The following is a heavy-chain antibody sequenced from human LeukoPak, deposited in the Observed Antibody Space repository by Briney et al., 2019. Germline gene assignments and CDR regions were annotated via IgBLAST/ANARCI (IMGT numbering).Heavy chain of an antibody. D-gene: IGHD3-22*01. CDR2: IRPDGSEI. CDR3: AKRSSGYYFDD. V-gene: IGHV3-7*03. Sequence: GGSLRLSCAASGFTFSSYWMSWVRQAPGKGLEWVANIRPDGSEIYYGDSVKGRFTISRDNAKNSLYLQMNSLRAEDTALYYCAKRSSGYYFDDWGQGTLVTVSS. J-gene: IGHJ4*02. CDR1: GFTFSSYW.